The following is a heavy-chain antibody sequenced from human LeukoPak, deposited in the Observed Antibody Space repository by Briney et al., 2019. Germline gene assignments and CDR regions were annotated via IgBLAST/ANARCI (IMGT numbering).Heavy chain of an antibody. J-gene: IGHJ4*02. V-gene: IGHV1-2*02. D-gene: IGHD3-10*01. Sequence: GASVKVSCTASGYSFTAFYIHWVRQAPGQGLEWMGWIHPRSGETNYAYKFRGRVTMTRDTSISTAYMDLGSLGSDDTAVYYCARDGEYGTGSYYRGCFDYWGQGILVTVSS. CDR1: GYSFTAFY. CDR2: IHPRSGET. CDR3: ARDGEYGTGSYYRGCFDY.